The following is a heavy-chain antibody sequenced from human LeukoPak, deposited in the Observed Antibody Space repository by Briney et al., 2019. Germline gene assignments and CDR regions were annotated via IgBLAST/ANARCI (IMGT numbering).Heavy chain of an antibody. J-gene: IGHJ4*02. Sequence: PSETLSLTCTVSGGSISSSSYYWGWIRQPPGKGLEWIGSIYYSGSTYYNPSLKSRVTISVDTSKNQFSLKLSSVTAADTAVYYCARQGRGYSYLPFDYWGQGTLVTVSS. CDR1: GGSISSSSYY. V-gene: IGHV4-39*07. CDR2: IYYSGST. CDR3: ARQGRGYSYLPFDY. D-gene: IGHD5-18*01.